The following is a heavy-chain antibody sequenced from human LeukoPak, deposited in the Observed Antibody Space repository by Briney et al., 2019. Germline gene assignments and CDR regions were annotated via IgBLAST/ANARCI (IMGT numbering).Heavy chain of an antibody. Sequence: PGGSLRLSCAASGFTFSSYDMSWVRQAPGKGLEWVSAISDSGGSTYYADSVEGRFTVSRDNSKNTLYLQMNSLRAGDTAVYYCAKEVTDTGGYYYHYWGQGTLVTVAS. CDR1: GFTFSSYD. CDR3: AKEVTDTGGYYYHY. V-gene: IGHV3-23*01. J-gene: IGHJ4*02. CDR2: ISDSGGST. D-gene: IGHD3-22*01.